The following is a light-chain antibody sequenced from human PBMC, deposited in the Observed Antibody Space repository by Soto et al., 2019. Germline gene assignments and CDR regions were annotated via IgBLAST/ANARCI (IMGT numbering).Light chain of an antibody. CDR3: MVWHSNTWV. Sequence: AVVTQAASLSASPGASASLTCTLRSDISVGTYKIYWFQQKPGGPPQFLLNYKSDSDKQQGSGVPSRFSGSKHASANAGILLISGLQSEDEADYYCMVWHSNTWVFGGGTKLTVL. V-gene: IGLV5-45*01. J-gene: IGLJ3*02. CDR2: YKSDSDK. CDR1: SDISVGTYK.